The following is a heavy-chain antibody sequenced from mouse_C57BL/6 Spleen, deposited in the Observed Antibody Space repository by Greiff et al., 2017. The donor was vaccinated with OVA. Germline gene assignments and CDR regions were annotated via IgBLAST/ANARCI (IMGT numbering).Heavy chain of an antibody. Sequence: VKLLESGAELVRPGASVTLSCKASGYTFTDYELHWVKQTPVHGLECIGAIDPETGGTAYNQKFNGKAILTADKSSSTAYMELRSLTSEDSAVYYGTRWEYGNYGEDAMDYWGQGTSVTVSS. J-gene: IGHJ4*01. V-gene: IGHV1-15*01. D-gene: IGHD2-10*02. CDR2: IDPETGGT. CDR3: TRWEYGNYGEDAMDY. CDR1: GYTFTDYE.